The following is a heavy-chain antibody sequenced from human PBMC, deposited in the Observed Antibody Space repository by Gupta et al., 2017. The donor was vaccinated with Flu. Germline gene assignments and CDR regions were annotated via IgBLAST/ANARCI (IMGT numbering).Heavy chain of an antibody. Sequence: SYAISWVRQAPGQGLEWMGGIIPIFGTANYAQKFQGRVTITADESTSTAYMELSSLRSEDTAVYYCARANIPATAILDCDYWGQGTRVTVSS. D-gene: IGHD2-2*02. V-gene: IGHV1-69*01. J-gene: IGHJ4*02. CDR3: ARANIPATAILDCDY. CDR1: SYA. CDR2: IIPIFGTA.